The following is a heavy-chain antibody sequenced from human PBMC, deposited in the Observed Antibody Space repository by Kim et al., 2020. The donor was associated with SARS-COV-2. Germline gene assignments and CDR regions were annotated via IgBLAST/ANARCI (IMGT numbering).Heavy chain of an antibody. CDR3: ARDPNYSTFDY. V-gene: IGHV3-48*03. Sequence: GGSLRLSCAASGFTFSSYEMNWVRQAPGKGLEWVAYICDSGTTIYYADSVRGRFTISRDNDKNTLYLQMNSLRAEDTAVYYCARDPNYSTFDYWGQGTLV. J-gene: IGHJ4*02. CDR2: ICDSGTTI. D-gene: IGHD6-13*01. CDR1: GFTFSSYE.